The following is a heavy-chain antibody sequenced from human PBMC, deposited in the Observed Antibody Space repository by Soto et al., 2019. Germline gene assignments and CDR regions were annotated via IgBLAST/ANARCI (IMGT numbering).Heavy chain of an antibody. CDR3: ARGGTDGVELNPFDY. V-gene: IGHV1-69*12. CDR1: GGTFSSYA. D-gene: IGHD1-7*01. CDR2: IIPIFGTA. Sequence: QVQLVQSGAEVKKPGSSVKVSCKASGGTFSSYAISWVRQAPGQGLEWMGGIIPIFGTANYAQKFQGRVTINADESTSTASMGLSSLRSEDTAVYYCARGGTDGVELNPFDYWGQGTLVTVSS. J-gene: IGHJ4*02.